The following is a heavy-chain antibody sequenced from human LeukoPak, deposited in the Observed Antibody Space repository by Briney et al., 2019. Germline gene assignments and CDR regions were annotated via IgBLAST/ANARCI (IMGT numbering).Heavy chain of an antibody. CDR3: ARGEGELLFDY. CDR1: GGSISSGSYY. V-gene: IGHV4-61*02. CDR2: IYTSGST. D-gene: IGHD1-26*01. Sequence: PSQTLSLTCTVSGGSISSGSYYWSWIRQPAGKGLEWIGRIYTSGSTNYNPSLKSRVTISVDTSKNQFSLKLSSVTAADTAVYYCARGEGELLFDYWGQGTLVTVSS. J-gene: IGHJ4*02.